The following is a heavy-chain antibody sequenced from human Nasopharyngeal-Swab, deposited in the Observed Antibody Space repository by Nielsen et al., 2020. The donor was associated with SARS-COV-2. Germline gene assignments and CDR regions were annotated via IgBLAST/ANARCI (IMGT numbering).Heavy chain of an antibody. CDR3: TREDRYASGSFDN. D-gene: IGHD3-10*01. Sequence: WIRQPPGKGLEWVSVIYSGGGSYYADSVKGRFTISRDNFKNMLYLQMNSLRAEDTAMYYCTREDRYASGSFDNWGQGTLVTVSS. CDR2: IYSGGGS. V-gene: IGHV3-53*01. J-gene: IGHJ4*02.